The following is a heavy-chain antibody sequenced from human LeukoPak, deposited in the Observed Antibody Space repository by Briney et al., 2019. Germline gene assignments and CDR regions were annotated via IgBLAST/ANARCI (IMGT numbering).Heavy chain of an antibody. D-gene: IGHD5-18*01. CDR2: IYHSGST. J-gene: IGHJ3*02. CDR1: GGSISSGGYF. CDR3: AREEDTAMVKGLGAFDI. V-gene: IGHV4-30-2*01. Sequence: SQTLSLTCTVSGGSISSGGYFWSWIRQPPGKGLEWIGYIYHSGSTYYDPSLKSRVTISVDRSKDQFSLKLSSVTAADTAVYYCAREEDTAMVKGLGAFDIWGQGTMVTVSS.